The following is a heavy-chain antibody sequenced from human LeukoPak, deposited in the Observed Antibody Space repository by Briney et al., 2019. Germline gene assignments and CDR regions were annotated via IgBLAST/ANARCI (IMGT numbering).Heavy chain of an antibody. CDR2: ISSTGSYT. D-gene: IGHD3-22*01. J-gene: IGHJ4*02. CDR1: GFTFSTYN. V-gene: IGHV3-21*01. CDR3: ARDRLLQFDY. Sequence: GGSLRLSCAASGFTFSTYNMNWVRQAPGKGLEWVSSISSTGSYTYYADSVKGRFTISRDNAKNSLYLQMNSLRAEDTAEYYCARDRLLQFDYWGQGTLVTVSS.